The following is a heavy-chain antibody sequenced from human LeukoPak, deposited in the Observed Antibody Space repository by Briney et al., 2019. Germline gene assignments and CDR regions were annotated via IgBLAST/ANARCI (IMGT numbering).Heavy chain of an antibody. CDR1: GGSVSSGDYY. V-gene: IGHV4-30-4*01. J-gene: IGHJ3*02. D-gene: IGHD3-10*01. CDR2: IYYSGST. CDR3: ARGITRRRTFDI. Sequence: TSSETLSLTCTVSGGSVSSGDYYWSWIRQPPGKGLEWIGYIYYSGSTYYNPSLKSRISISVDTSKNQFSLKLSSVTAADTALYYCARGITRRRTFDIWGQGTMVTVSS.